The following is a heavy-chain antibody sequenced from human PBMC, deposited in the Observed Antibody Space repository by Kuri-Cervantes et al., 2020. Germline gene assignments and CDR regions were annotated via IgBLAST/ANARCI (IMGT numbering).Heavy chain of an antibody. CDR1: GFSLSTSGVG. Sequence: SGPTLVKPTQTLTLTCTFSGFSLSTSGVGVGWIRQPPGKALGWLALIFWDDDKRYSTSLKTRLTISKDTSKNQVALTMTNMDPVDTATYYCARIRGGENAFDIWGQGTMVTVSS. CDR3: ARIRGGENAFDI. CDR2: IFWDDDK. D-gene: IGHD3-16*01. V-gene: IGHV2-5*02. J-gene: IGHJ3*02.